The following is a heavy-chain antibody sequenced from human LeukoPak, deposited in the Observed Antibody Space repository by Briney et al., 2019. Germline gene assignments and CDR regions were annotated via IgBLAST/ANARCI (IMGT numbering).Heavy chain of an antibody. Sequence: GRSLRLSCAASGFTFSSYAMHWVRQAPGKGLEWVAVISYDGSNKYYADSVKGRFTISRDNAKNTLYLQMNSLRAEDTAVYYCARALYYDFWSGYAFDIWGQGTMVTVSS. D-gene: IGHD3-3*01. CDR3: ARALYYDFWSGYAFDI. CDR1: GFTFSSYA. V-gene: IGHV3-30-3*01. CDR2: ISYDGSNK. J-gene: IGHJ3*02.